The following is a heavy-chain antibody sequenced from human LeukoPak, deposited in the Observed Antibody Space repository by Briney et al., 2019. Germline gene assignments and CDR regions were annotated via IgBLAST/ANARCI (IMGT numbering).Heavy chain of an antibody. J-gene: IGHJ4*02. Sequence: SETLSLTCTVSGGSISSSSYYWGWIRQPPGKGLEWIGSIYYSGSTYYNPSLKSRVTISVDTSKNQFSLKLSSATAADTAVYYCARHGVDDILTGYYDYWGQGTLVTVSS. CDR2: IYYSGST. D-gene: IGHD3-9*01. CDR1: GGSISSSSYY. V-gene: IGHV4-39*01. CDR3: ARHGVDDILTGYYDY.